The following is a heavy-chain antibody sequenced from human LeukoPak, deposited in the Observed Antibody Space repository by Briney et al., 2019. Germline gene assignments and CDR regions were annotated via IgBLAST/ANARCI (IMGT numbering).Heavy chain of an antibody. J-gene: IGHJ4*02. CDR1: GGSISSYY. D-gene: IGHD4-23*01. V-gene: IGHV3-23*01. Sequence: ETLSLTCTVSGGSISSYYWSWVRQAPGQGLEWVTAISGSGANTYYSDSVKGRFTVSRDNSRNTLYVQMNNLRADDTAVYYCAKERVVGETGTVGFDFWGQGALVTVSS. CDR2: ISGSGANT. CDR3: AKERVVGETGTVGFDF.